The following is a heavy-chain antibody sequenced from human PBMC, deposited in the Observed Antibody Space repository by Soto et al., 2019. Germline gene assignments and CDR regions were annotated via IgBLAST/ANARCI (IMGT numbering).Heavy chain of an antibody. J-gene: IGHJ4*02. Sequence: QVQLVQSGSEVKKPGSSVRVSCKTSGDTFSIYTISWVRQAPGQGLEWMGRVLPFLDITSYSQRFQGRVTLTADRSTTTAYMARTSLISESTAVYYCARDRDNSDWPNFASWGQGTLVTVSS. CDR2: VLPFLDIT. D-gene: IGHD6-25*01. CDR1: GDTFSIYT. CDR3: ARDRDNSDWPNFAS. V-gene: IGHV1-69*02.